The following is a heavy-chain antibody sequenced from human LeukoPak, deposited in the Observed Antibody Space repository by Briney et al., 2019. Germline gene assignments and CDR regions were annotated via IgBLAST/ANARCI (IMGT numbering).Heavy chain of an antibody. J-gene: IGHJ6*03. Sequence: SETLSLTCAVYGGSFSGYYWSWIRQPPGKGLEWIGEINHSGSTNYNPSLKSRVTISVDTSKNQFSLKLSSVTAADTAVYYCARGIAAAGNLYYYYYMDVWGKGTTVTVSS. D-gene: IGHD6-13*01. CDR2: INHSGST. CDR1: GGSFSGYY. CDR3: ARGIAAAGNLYYYYYMDV. V-gene: IGHV4-34*01.